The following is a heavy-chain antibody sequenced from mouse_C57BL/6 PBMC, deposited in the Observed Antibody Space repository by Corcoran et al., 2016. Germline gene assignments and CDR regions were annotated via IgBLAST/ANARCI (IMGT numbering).Heavy chain of an antibody. Sequence: DVQLQESGPGLVKPSQSLSLTCSVTGYSITSGYYWNWIRQFPGNKLEWMGYISYDGSNNYNPSLKNRISITRDTSKNQFFLKLNSVTTEDTATYYCARGPLGLFAYWGQGTLVTVSA. CDR2: ISYDGSN. CDR3: ARGPLGLFAY. J-gene: IGHJ3*01. V-gene: IGHV3-6*01. CDR1: GYSITSGYY.